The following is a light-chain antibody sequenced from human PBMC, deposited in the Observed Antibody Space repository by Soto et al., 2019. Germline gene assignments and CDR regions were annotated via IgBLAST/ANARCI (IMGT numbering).Light chain of an antibody. CDR1: QDISNY. V-gene: IGKV1-33*01. J-gene: IGKJ5*01. CDR3: QQYDNLPRT. CDR2: DAS. Sequence: DIWLTQSPSSLSASVGERVTITCQASQDISNYLNWYQQKPGKAPKLLIYDASNLETGVPSRFSGSGSGTDFTFTISSLQSEDIATYYCQQYDNLPRTFGQGTRLEIK.